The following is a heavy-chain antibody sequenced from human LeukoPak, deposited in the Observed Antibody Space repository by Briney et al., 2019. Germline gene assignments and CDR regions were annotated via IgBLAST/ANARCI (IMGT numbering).Heavy chain of an antibody. CDR1: GGSITSYY. CDR2: IYFTGST. J-gene: IGHJ3*02. D-gene: IGHD4/OR15-4a*01. Sequence: SETLSLTCTVSGGSITSYYWSWIRQPPGKGLEWLGYIYFTGSTNYSPSLKSRVTMSVDTSKNHFYLNLSSVTAADTAVYYCARLGYHRYGDHNVFDIWGRGTMVTVSS. V-gene: IGHV4-59*08. CDR3: ARLGYHRYGDHNVFDI.